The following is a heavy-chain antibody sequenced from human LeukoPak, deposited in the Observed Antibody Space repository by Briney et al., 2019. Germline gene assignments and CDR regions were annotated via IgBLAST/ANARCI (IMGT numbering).Heavy chain of an antibody. J-gene: IGHJ4*02. D-gene: IGHD3-22*01. CDR2: ISGSGGST. V-gene: IGHV3-23*01. Sequence: TGGSLRLSCAASGFTFSSYAMSWVRQAPGKGLEWVSAISGSGGSTYYADSVKGRFTISRDNSKNTLYLQMNSLRAEDTAVYYCAKEPGAHPKYDSSGYFDYWGQGTLVTVSS. CDR3: AKEPGAHPKYDSSGYFDY. CDR1: GFTFSSYA.